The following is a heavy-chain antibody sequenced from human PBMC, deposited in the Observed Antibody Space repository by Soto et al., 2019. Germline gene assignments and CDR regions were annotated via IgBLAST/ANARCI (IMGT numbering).Heavy chain of an antibody. V-gene: IGHV1-69*01. Sequence: QVQLVQSGAEVKKPGSSVKVSCKASGGTFSSYAISWVRQAPGQGLEWMGGIIPIFGTANYAQKFQGRVTITADESTSTAYMELSSLRSEDTAVYYCAREVLEGGYEDLNWFDPWGQGTLVTVSS. CDR1: GGTFSSYA. CDR2: IIPIFGTA. J-gene: IGHJ5*02. D-gene: IGHD5-12*01. CDR3: AREVLEGGYEDLNWFDP.